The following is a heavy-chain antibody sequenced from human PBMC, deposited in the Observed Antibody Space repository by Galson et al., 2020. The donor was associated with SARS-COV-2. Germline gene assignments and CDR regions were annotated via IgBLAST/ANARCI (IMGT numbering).Heavy chain of an antibody. V-gene: IGHV1-8*01. CDR1: GYTFTNYE. CDR2: MNPNRCNT. Sequence: SVNVSCKASGYTFTNYEINWVRQSPAQDLECMGWMNPNRCNTGYVQKFQGRATMTSTTSISTAYMKLNSLTSEDTAVYYCARYYDDFETRFDHWGQGTLVTVSS. J-gene: IGHJ5*02. CDR3: ARYYDDFETRFDH. D-gene: IGHD4-17*01.